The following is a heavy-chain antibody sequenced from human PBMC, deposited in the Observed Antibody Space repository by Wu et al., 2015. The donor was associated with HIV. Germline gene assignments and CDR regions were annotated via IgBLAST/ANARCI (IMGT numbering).Heavy chain of an antibody. J-gene: IGHJ6*03. D-gene: IGHD2-2*01. CDR1: GGTFSSYA. V-gene: IGHV1-69*12. CDR2: IIPIFGTA. Sequence: QVQLVQSGAEVKKPGSSVKVSCKASGGTFSSYAISWVRQAPGQGLEWMGGIIPIFGTANYAQKFQGRVTITADESTYTAYMELSSLRSEDTAVYYCARVRGYCSSTSCYYYYYYMDVWGKGTTVTVSS. CDR3: ARVRGYCSSTSCYYYYYYMDV.